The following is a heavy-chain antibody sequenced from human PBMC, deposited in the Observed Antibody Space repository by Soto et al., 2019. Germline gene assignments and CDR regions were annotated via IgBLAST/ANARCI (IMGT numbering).Heavy chain of an antibody. Sequence: PGGSLRLSCAASGFTFSSYWMHWVRHAPGKGLVWVSRINSDGSSTSYADSVKGRFTISRDNAKNTLYLQMNSLRAEDTAVYYCARDLRLVHPSDYYYGMDVWGQGTTVTVSS. D-gene: IGHD6-19*01. J-gene: IGHJ6*02. CDR3: ARDLRLVHPSDYYYGMDV. V-gene: IGHV3-74*01. CDR1: GFTFSSYW. CDR2: INSDGSST.